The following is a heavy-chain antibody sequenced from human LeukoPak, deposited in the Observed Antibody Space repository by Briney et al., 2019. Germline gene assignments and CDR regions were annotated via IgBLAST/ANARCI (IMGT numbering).Heavy chain of an antibody. V-gene: IGHV3-48*02. D-gene: IGHD2-2*01. Sequence: SGGSLRLSCAASGFTFSSYSMNWVRQAPGKGLEWVSYISSSSSTIYYADSVKGRFTISRDNAKNSLYLQMNSLRDEDTAVYYRARNVVPDYYYGMDVWGQGTTVTVSS. CDR2: ISSSSSTI. CDR3: ARNVVPDYYYGMDV. CDR1: GFTFSSYS. J-gene: IGHJ6*02.